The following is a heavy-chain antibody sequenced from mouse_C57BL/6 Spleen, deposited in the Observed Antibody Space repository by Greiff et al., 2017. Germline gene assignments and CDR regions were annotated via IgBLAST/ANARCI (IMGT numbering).Heavy chain of an antibody. CDR3: ARGIYDGYYVGYWYFDV. Sequence: VQLQESGPELVKPGASVKISCKASGYAFSSSWMNWVKQRPGKGLEWIGRIYPGDGDTNYNGKFKGKATLTADKSSSTAYMQLSSLTSEDSAVYFCARGIYDGYYVGYWYFDVWGTGTTVTVSS. V-gene: IGHV1-82*01. D-gene: IGHD2-3*01. CDR2: IYPGDGDT. CDR1: GYAFSSSW. J-gene: IGHJ1*03.